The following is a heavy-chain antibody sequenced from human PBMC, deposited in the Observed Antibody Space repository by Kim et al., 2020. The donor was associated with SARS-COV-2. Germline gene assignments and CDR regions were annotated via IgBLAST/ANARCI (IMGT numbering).Heavy chain of an antibody. CDR2: ISYDGSNK. V-gene: IGHV3-30-3*01. CDR3: ARESNYDFWSGYLYYYY. Sequence: GGSLRLSCAASGFTFSSYAMHWVRQAPGKGLEWVAVISYDGSNKYYADSVKGRFTISRDNSKNTLYLQMNSLRAEDTAVYYCARESNYDFWSGYLYYYY. CDR1: GFTFSSYA. D-gene: IGHD3-3*01. J-gene: IGHJ6*01.